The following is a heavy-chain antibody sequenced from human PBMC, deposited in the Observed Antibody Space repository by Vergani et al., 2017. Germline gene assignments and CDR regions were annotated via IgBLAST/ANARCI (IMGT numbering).Heavy chain of an antibody. D-gene: IGHD3-22*01. Sequence: QVQLVQSGAEVKKPGSSVKVSCKASGGTFSSYAIIWVRQAPGQGLEWMGGIIPIFGTANYAQKFQGRVTITADESTSTAYMELSSLRSEDTAVYYCAREGDYYDSSEGAFDIWGQGTMVTVSS. V-gene: IGHV1-69*01. CDR1: GGTFSSYA. J-gene: IGHJ3*02. CDR3: AREGDYYDSSEGAFDI. CDR2: IIPIFGTA.